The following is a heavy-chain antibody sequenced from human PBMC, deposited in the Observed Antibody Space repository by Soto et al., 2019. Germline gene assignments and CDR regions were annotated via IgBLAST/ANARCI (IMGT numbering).Heavy chain of an antibody. CDR3: ARGRPFDSGYDYWFDS. Sequence: EVRLVESGGGLVQPGGSLRLSCAASGFTFSPYSMNWVRQAPGKGLEWVAHVSSRSSTIYYADSVKGRFTISRDNAENSLYLAMNSLRVEDTAVYYCARGRPFDSGYDYWFDSWGQGTLVTVSS. CDR2: VSSRSSTI. D-gene: IGHD5-12*01. V-gene: IGHV3-48*01. J-gene: IGHJ5*01. CDR1: GFTFSPYS.